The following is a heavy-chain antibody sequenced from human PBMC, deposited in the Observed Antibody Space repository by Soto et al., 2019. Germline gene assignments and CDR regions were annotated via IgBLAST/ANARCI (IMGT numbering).Heavy chain of an antibody. V-gene: IGHV4-4*02. J-gene: IGHJ6*02. Sequence: SETLSLTCAVSGGSISSSNWWSWVRQPPGKGLEWIGEIYHSGSTNYNPSLKSRVTISVDKSKNQFSLKLSSVTAADTAVYYCARDSYDILTGSYYYYGMDVWGQGTTVTVSS. CDR1: GGSISSSNW. CDR2: IYHSGST. D-gene: IGHD3-9*01. CDR3: ARDSYDILTGSYYYYGMDV.